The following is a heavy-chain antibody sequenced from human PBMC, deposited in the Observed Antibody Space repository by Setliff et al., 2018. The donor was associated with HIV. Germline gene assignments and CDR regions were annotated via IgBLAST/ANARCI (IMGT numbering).Heavy chain of an antibody. D-gene: IGHD4-4*01. CDR3: TRHSTDPWSLLDY. CDR1: GFTFSSYT. CDR2: ISGSGGST. V-gene: IGHV3-23*01. Sequence: PGGSLRLSCAASGFTFSSYTINWVRQAPGKGLEWVSAISGSGGSTYYADSVKGRFTISRDNSQNALYLQMDSLKTEDTAVYYCTRHSTDPWSLLDYWGQGTLVTVSS. J-gene: IGHJ4*02.